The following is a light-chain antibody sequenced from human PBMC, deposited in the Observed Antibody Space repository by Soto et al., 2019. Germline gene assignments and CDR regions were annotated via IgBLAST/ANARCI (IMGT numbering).Light chain of an antibody. CDR1: QSISDL. J-gene: IGKJ4*02. CDR3: QQYNSFSP. V-gene: IGKV1-5*03. CDR2: RAS. Sequence: DIQMTQSPSTLSASVGDRVTITCRASQSISDLLAWYQQQPGKAPRLLIYRASRLESGVPSRFNGSGSGTEFTLTISSLQPDDFATYYCQQYNSFSPFGGGTKVEIK.